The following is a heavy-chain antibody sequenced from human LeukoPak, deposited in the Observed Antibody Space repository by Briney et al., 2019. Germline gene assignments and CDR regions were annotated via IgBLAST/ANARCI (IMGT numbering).Heavy chain of an antibody. Sequence: ASVKVSCKAPGYTFTGYYMHWVRQAPGQGLEWMGWINPNSGDTNYARKFQGRVTMTRDTSISTAYMELSRLRSDDTAVYYCARAQGVGFDPWGQGTLVTVSS. J-gene: IGHJ5*02. CDR2: INPNSGDT. CDR3: ARAQGVGFDP. V-gene: IGHV1-2*02. CDR1: GYTFTGYY.